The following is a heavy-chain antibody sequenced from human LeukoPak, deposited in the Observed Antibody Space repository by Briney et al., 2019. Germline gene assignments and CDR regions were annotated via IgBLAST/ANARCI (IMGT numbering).Heavy chain of an antibody. Sequence: GGSLRLSCAASGFTFSTYAMHWVRQTPGKGLEYVSAISTNGGGTYYANSVKGRFTISRDNAKNSLYLQMNSLRDEDTAIYYCVRDRDWAFDIWGQGTMVTVSP. CDR1: GFTFSTYA. V-gene: IGHV3-64*01. J-gene: IGHJ3*02. CDR3: VRDRDWAFDI. D-gene: IGHD2-21*01. CDR2: ISTNGGGT.